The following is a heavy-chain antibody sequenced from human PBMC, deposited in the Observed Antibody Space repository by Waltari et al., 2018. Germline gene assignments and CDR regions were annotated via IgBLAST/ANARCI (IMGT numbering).Heavy chain of an antibody. CDR2: IYHSGST. CDR3: AREAPRYCSGGSCYSGMIDY. CDR1: GYSISSGYY. D-gene: IGHD2-15*01. J-gene: IGHJ4*02. V-gene: IGHV4-38-2*02. Sequence: QVQLQESGPGLVKPSETLSLTCTVSGYSISSGYYWGWIRQPPGKGLEWIGSIYHSGSTYYNPSLKSRVTISVDPSKNQFSLKLSSVTAADTAVYYCAREAPRYCSGGSCYSGMIDYWGQGTLVTVSS.